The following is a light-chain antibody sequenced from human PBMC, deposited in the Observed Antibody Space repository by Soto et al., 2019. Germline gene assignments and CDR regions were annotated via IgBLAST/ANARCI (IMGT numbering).Light chain of an antibody. CDR1: QGISNW. V-gene: IGKV1-12*01. Sequence: DIQMTQSPSSVSASVGDRVAISCRASQGISNWLAWYQQKPGEAPKALIYSASSLQSGVPSRFSGSGSGTDFTLTISGLQPEDSETYFCQQANSFPPTFGQGTKVEIK. J-gene: IGKJ1*01. CDR2: SAS. CDR3: QQANSFPPT.